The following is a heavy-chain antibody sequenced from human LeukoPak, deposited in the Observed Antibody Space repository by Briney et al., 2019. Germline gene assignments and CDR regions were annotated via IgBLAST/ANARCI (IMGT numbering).Heavy chain of an antibody. CDR3: ARNSVRGDDY. CDR1: GHSMSSGYY. D-gene: IGHD3-10*01. V-gene: IGHV4-38-2*02. Sequence: SETLSLTCTVSGHSMSSGYYWGWIRQPPERGLEWIGSMYHTGSTYYNPSLKSRVTISVDTSKNQFSLKLSSVTAADTAVYYCARNSVRGDDYWGQGTLSPSPQ. J-gene: IGHJ4*02. CDR2: MYHTGST.